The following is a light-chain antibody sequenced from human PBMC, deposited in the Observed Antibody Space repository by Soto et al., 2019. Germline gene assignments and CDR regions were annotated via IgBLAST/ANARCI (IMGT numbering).Light chain of an antibody. J-gene: IGKJ5*01. CDR2: DAS. CDR3: QQRYNWPPIT. CDR1: QSVTNY. V-gene: IGKV3-11*01. Sequence: EIVLTQSPATLSLSPGERATLSCRASQSVTNYLVWYQQKPGQAPRLLIYDASNRATGIPARFSGSGSGTDFTLTISGLEPEDFAVYYCQQRYNWPPITFGQGTRLEIK.